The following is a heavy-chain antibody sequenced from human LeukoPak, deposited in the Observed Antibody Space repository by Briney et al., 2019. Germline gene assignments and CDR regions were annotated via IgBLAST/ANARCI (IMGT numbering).Heavy chain of an antibody. CDR1: GFTFSNSW. CDR3: ARDRPLESVTMIVNDAFDI. V-gene: IGHV3-7*01. D-gene: IGHD3-22*01. J-gene: IGHJ3*02. CDR2: IKQDGSEK. Sequence: PGGSLRLSCTASGFTFSNSWMNWVRQAPGKGLEWVANIKQDGSEKYYVDSVKGRFSISRDNAKNSLYLQMNSLRAEDTAVYYCARDRPLESVTMIVNDAFDIWGQGTMVTVSS.